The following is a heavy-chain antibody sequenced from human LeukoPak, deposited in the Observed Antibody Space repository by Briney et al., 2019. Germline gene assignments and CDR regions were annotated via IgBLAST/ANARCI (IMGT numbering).Heavy chain of an antibody. CDR2: ISGSGRHT. Sequence: GGSLRLSCAAAGFTFSSYSMSWVRQAPGKGLDWVSAISGSGRHTYYADSVRGRFTISRDNAKNSLYLQMNSLRAEDSAVYYCARDGYSSGWKEVYYYYYMDVWGKGTTVTVSS. D-gene: IGHD6-19*01. V-gene: IGHV3-21*01. J-gene: IGHJ6*03. CDR3: ARDGYSSGWKEVYYYYYMDV. CDR1: GFTFSSYS.